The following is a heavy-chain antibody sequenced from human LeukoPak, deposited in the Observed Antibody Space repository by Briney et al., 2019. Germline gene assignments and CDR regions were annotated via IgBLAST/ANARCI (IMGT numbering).Heavy chain of an antibody. V-gene: IGHV5-51*01. D-gene: IGHD1-1*01. CDR2: IYPDDSDT. J-gene: IGHJ4*02. CDR3: ARTNDYPERGVFDY. Sequence: GESLKISCKGSGYSFTTYWIGWVRQMPGKGLEWMGIIYPDDSDTRYSPSFQGQVSISVDKSISTAYLQWSSLKASDTAMYYCARTNDYPERGVFDYWGQGTLVTVSS. CDR1: GYSFTTYW.